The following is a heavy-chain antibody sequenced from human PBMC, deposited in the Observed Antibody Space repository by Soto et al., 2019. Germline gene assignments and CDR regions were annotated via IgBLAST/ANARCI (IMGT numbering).Heavy chain of an antibody. Sequence: GGSLRLSCAASGFTFSSYGMHWVRQAPGKGLERVAVIWYDGSNKYYADSVKGRFTISRDNSKNTLYLQMNSLRAEDTAVYYCARDLTYYDFWSGYLAENYYYYGMDAWGQGTTVTVSS. CDR3: ARDLTYYDFWSGYLAENYYYYGMDA. J-gene: IGHJ6*02. V-gene: IGHV3-33*01. CDR2: IWYDGSNK. CDR1: GFTFSSYG. D-gene: IGHD3-3*01.